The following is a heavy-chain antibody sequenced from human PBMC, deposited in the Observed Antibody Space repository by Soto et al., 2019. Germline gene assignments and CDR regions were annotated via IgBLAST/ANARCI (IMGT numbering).Heavy chain of an antibody. CDR3: ARGLHIDSGYDSDY. Sequence: EVQLVESGGGLVQPGGSLRLSCAVSGFSVSTNYMTWVRQTPGKGLEWVSVLYSGGYTNYADSVKGRFTISRHESKNIVYRQMNSLRPEDTAMYYCARGLHIDSGYDSDYWGQGTLVTVTS. D-gene: IGHD5-12*01. J-gene: IGHJ4*02. CDR1: GFSVSTNY. V-gene: IGHV3-53*04. CDR2: LYSGGYT.